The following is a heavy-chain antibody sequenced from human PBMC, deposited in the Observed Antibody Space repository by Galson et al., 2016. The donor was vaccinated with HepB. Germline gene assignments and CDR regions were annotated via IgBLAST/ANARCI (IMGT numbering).Heavy chain of an antibody. CDR3: ARDSGRREDV. Sequence: SLRLSCAASGFTFSSSWMHWVCQAPEKGLEWVAYIKDDGSQKYYVDSVKGRFTISRDNAKNSLYLQMYTLRAEDTALYYCARDSGRREDVWGQGTTVTVSS. V-gene: IGHV3-7*01. J-gene: IGHJ6*02. CDR2: IKDDGSQK. CDR1: GFTFSSSW.